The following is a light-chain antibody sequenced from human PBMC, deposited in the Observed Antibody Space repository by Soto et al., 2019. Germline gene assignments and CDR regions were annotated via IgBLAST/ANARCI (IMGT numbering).Light chain of an antibody. Sequence: CPSALSVXVREXVTIXXRTSQRITSSLNWYHDKPGKAPKVLIFSASILQRGVPSRFGGSGSGTDFILTINSLRPRDFAQYYCQQSCTGRVSFCGVNKVEIK. V-gene: IGKV1-39*01. J-gene: IGKJ4*01. CDR2: SAS. CDR3: QQSCTGRVS. CDR1: QRITSS.